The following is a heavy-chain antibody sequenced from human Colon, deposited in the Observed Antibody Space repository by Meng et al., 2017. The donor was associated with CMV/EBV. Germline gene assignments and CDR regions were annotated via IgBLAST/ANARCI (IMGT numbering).Heavy chain of an antibody. D-gene: IGHD1-26*01. CDR2: IYYSGST. CDR1: GRSISSTNW. V-gene: IGHV4-28*01. CDR3: VRKGTTETYYSD. Sequence: QVQLQESGPGLVKPSDTLSLTCAVSGRSISSTNWLGWIRQPPGKGLEWIGYIYYSGSTYYNPSLKSRLTMSVDTSKNEFSLKVSSVTAVDTAVYYCVRKGTTETYYSDWGQGTLVTVSS. J-gene: IGHJ4*02.